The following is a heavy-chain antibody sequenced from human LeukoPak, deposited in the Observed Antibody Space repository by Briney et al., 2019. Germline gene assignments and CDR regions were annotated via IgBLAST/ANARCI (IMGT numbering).Heavy chain of an antibody. D-gene: IGHD2-2*01. CDR3: ARAPLHLAMYHYFDY. Sequence: GGSLRLSCVVSGFTFSSYSVNWVRQSPGKGLEWVSYISSSSSYIHYADSVKGRFTISRDNAKKSLYLQMNSLRAEDTAVYYCARAPLHLAMYHYFDYWGQGTLVTVSS. J-gene: IGHJ4*02. CDR2: ISSSSSYI. CDR1: GFTFSSYS. V-gene: IGHV3-21*01.